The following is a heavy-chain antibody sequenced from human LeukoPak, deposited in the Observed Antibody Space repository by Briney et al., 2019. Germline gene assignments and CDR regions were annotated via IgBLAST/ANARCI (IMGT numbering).Heavy chain of an antibody. V-gene: IGHV3-23*01. J-gene: IGHJ4*02. D-gene: IGHD3-3*01. CDR1: GFTFSSYA. Sequence: PGGSLRLSCAASGFTFSSYAMSWVRQAPGKGLEWVSAISGSGGSTYYADSVKGRFTISRDNSKNTLYLQMNSLRAKDTAVYYCAKDRAPFWSGYYPFDYWGQGTLVTVSS. CDR2: ISGSGGST. CDR3: AKDRAPFWSGYYPFDY.